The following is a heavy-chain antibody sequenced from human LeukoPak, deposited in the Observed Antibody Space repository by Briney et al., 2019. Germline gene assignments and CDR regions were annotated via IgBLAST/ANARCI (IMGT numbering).Heavy chain of an antibody. CDR3: ARAVGGSFWGNFDY. D-gene: IGHD1-26*01. Sequence: GGSLRLSCAASGFTFSNFAMNWVRRAPGKGLQWVAVISYDGSNKYYADSVKGRFTISRDNSKNTLYLQMNSLRAEDTAVYYCARAVGGSFWGNFDYWGQGTLVTVSS. CDR2: ISYDGSNK. V-gene: IGHV3-30-3*01. CDR1: GFTFSNFA. J-gene: IGHJ4*02.